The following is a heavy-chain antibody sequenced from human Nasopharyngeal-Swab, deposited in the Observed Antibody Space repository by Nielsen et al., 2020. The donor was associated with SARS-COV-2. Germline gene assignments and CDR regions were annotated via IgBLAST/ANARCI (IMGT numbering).Heavy chain of an antibody. CDR3: ARREVGCSSTSCYDY. CDR1: GFTVSSNY. CDR2: IYSGGST. Sequence: GESLKISCAASGFTVSSNYMSWVRQAPGKGLEWVSVIYSGGSTYYADSVKGRFTISRDNSKNTLYLQMNSLRAEDTAVYYCARREVGCSSTSCYDYWGQGTTVTVSS. J-gene: IGHJ4*03. V-gene: IGHV3-53*01. D-gene: IGHD2-2*01.